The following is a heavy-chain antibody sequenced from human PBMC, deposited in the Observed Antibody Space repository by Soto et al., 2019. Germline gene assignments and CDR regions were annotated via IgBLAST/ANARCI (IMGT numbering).Heavy chain of an antibody. Sequence: GGSLRLSCAASGFTFSSYAMSWVRQAPGKGLEWVSAISGSGGSTYYADSVKGRFTISRDNSKNTLYLQMNSLRAEDTAIYFFSKDQYGVAGGVTDLIDYWGQGTQVTVSS. J-gene: IGHJ4*02. D-gene: IGHD3-16*01. CDR1: GFTFSSYA. CDR3: SKDQYGVAGGVTDLIDY. V-gene: IGHV3-23*01. CDR2: ISGSGGST.